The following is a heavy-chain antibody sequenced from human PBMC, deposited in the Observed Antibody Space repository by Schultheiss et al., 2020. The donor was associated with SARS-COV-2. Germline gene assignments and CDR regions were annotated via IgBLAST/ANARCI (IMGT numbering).Heavy chain of an antibody. CDR3: TTDLAYCGGDCYSSLY. Sequence: GGSLRLSCAASGFTFSSYGMHWVRQASGKGLEWVGRIKSKTDGGTTDYAAPVKGRFTISRDDSKNTLYLQMNSLKTEDTAVYYCTTDLAYCGGDCYSSLYWGQGTLVTVSS. J-gene: IGHJ4*02. D-gene: IGHD2-21*01. CDR2: IKSKTDGGTT. CDR1: GFTFSSYG. V-gene: IGHV3-15*07.